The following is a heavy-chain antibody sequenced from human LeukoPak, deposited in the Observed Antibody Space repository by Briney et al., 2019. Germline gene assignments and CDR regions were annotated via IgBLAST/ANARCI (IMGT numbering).Heavy chain of an antibody. CDR1: GFNFSSYG. CDR2: IRNDGSNK. Sequence: GGSLRLSCAASGFNFSSYGMHWVRQAPGKGLEWMAFIRNDGSNKYYADSVKGRFTISRENSKNTLYLQMNSLRTEDTAVYYCTRVRYIRGPDHFYMDVWGKGTTVTISS. V-gene: IGHV3-30*02. J-gene: IGHJ6*03. D-gene: IGHD1-1*01. CDR3: TRVRYIRGPDHFYMDV.